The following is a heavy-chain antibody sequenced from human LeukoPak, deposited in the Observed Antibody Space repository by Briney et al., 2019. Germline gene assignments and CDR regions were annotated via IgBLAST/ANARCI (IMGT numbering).Heavy chain of an antibody. V-gene: IGHV3-23*01. CDR1: GFTFSSYA. D-gene: IGHD1-20*01. J-gene: IGHJ4*02. CDR3: VKAAGIIGTTYFDY. Sequence: GGSLRLSCAASGFTFSSYAMSWVRQAPGKGLEWVSGISGSGGNTYYVDSVKGRFTISRDNSKNKFYSQMNSLRAEDTAVYYCVKAAGIIGTTYFDYWGQGTLVTVSS. CDR2: ISGSGGNT.